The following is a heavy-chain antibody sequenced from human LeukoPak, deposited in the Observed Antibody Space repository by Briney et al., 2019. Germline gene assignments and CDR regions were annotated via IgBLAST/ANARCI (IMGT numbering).Heavy chain of an antibody. Sequence: PSETLSLTCTVSGGSISYSCWSWVRQPPGKGREWIGLIHDTGTTIYNPSLRGRVTFSVETSKKRFSLKLSSVTAADTAVYYCARSYFSGWLIGYWGQGTLVTVSS. D-gene: IGHD6-19*01. J-gene: IGHJ4*02. V-gene: IGHV4-59*08. CDR1: GGSISYSC. CDR3: ARSYFSGWLIGY. CDR2: IHDTGTT.